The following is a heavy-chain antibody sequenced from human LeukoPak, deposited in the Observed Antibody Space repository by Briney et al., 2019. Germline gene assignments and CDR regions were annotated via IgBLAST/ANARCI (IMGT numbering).Heavy chain of an antibody. CDR3: ARGPIRGYSYGPPRY. V-gene: IGHV4-34*01. D-gene: IGHD5-18*01. Sequence: SETLSLTCAVYGGSFSGYYWSWIRQPPGKGLEWIGEINHSGSTNYNPSLKSRVTISVDTSKNQFSLKLSSVTAADTAVYYCARGPIRGYSYGPPRYWGRGTLVTVSS. J-gene: IGHJ4*02. CDR1: GGSFSGYY. CDR2: INHSGST.